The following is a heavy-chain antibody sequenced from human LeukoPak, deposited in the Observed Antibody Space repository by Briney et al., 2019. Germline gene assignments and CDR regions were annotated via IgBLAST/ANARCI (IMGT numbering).Heavy chain of an antibody. Sequence: SETLSLTCTVSGGSISSYYWSWIRQPPGKGLEWIGYIYYSGSTNYNPSLKSRVTISVDTSKNQFSLKLSSVTAADTAVYYCARGVAPYCGGDCYSDYYYYYYMDVWGNGTTVTVSS. D-gene: IGHD2-21*01. V-gene: IGHV4-59*01. CDR2: IYYSGST. CDR3: ARGVAPYCGGDCYSDYYYYYYMDV. J-gene: IGHJ6*03. CDR1: GGSISSYY.